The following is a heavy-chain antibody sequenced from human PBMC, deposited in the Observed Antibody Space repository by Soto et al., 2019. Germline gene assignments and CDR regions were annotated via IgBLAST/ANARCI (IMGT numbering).Heavy chain of an antibody. V-gene: IGHV3-21*01. Sequence: EVQLVESGGGLVKPGGSLRLSCAASGFTFSSYSMNWVRQAPGKGLEWVSSITSSSSYISSADSVKGRFTISRDNAKNSLYLQMTSLRAEDTAVYYCARDQPGYSYGYGLGYWGQGTLVTVSS. J-gene: IGHJ4*02. CDR2: ITSSSSYI. D-gene: IGHD5-18*01. CDR3: ARDQPGYSYGYGLGY. CDR1: GFTFSSYS.